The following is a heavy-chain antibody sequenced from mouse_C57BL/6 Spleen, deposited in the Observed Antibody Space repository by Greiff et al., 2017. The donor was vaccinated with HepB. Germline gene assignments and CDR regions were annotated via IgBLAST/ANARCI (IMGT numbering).Heavy chain of an antibody. Sequence: LQESGAELVKPGASVKLSCKASGYTFTSYWMHWVKQRPGQGLEWIGMIHPNSGSTNYNEKFKSKATLTVDKSSSTAYMQLSSLTSEDSAVYYCARGDSNMWYFDVWGTGTTVTVSS. CDR2: IHPNSGST. D-gene: IGHD2-5*01. CDR1: GYTFTSYW. CDR3: ARGDSNMWYFDV. J-gene: IGHJ1*03. V-gene: IGHV1-64*01.